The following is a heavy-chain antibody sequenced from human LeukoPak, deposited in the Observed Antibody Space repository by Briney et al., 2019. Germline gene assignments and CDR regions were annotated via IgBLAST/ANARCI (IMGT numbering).Heavy chain of an antibody. D-gene: IGHD6-19*01. CDR2: INTDGSST. J-gene: IGHJ3*02. CDR1: GFTFSSYW. Sequence: GGSLRLSWAASGFTFSSYWMHWVRQARGKGLVWVSRINTDGSSTSYADSVKGRFTISRDNAKNTLYLQMNSLRAEDTAVYYCAREGDSSGWHGAFDIWGQGTMVTVSS. V-gene: IGHV3-74*01. CDR3: AREGDSSGWHGAFDI.